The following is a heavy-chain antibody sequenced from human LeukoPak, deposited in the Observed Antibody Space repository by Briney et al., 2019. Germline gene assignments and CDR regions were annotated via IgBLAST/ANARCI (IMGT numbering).Heavy chain of an antibody. CDR1: GGTFSSYA. Sequence: GASVKVSCKASGGTFSSYAISCVRQAPGQGLEWMGGIIPIFGTTNYAQKFQDRVTITADKSTSTAYMELSSLRSEDTAVYYCARVVGLTGYSSSWYSGYYYYMDVWGKGTTVTVSS. D-gene: IGHD6-13*01. CDR2: IIPIFGTT. V-gene: IGHV1-69*06. J-gene: IGHJ6*03. CDR3: ARVVGLTGYSSSWYSGYYYYMDV.